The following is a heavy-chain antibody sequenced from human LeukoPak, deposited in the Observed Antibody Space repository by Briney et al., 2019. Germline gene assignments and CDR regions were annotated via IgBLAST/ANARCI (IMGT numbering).Heavy chain of an antibody. V-gene: IGHV3-53*01. CDR3: ARDDSS. CDR2: IYSGGST. CDR1: GFTFSSYA. Sequence: GSLRLSCAASGFTFSSYAMSWVRQAPGKGLEWVSVIYSGGSTYYADSVKGRFTISRDNSKNTLYLQMNSLRAEDTAVYYCARDDSSWGQGTLVTVSS. J-gene: IGHJ4*02. D-gene: IGHD6-13*01.